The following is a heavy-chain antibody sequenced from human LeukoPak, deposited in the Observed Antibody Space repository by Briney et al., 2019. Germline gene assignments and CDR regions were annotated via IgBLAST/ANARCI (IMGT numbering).Heavy chain of an antibody. V-gene: IGHV1-2*02. D-gene: IGHD1-26*01. Sequence: ASVKVSCKASGYTFTGYYMHWVRQAPGQGLEWMGWINPNSGGTNCAQKFQGRVTMTRDTSISTAYMELSRLRSDDTAVYYCARADRNSGSYYIDYWGQGTLVTVSS. CDR1: GYTFTGYY. CDR2: INPNSGGT. J-gene: IGHJ4*02. CDR3: ARADRNSGSYYIDY.